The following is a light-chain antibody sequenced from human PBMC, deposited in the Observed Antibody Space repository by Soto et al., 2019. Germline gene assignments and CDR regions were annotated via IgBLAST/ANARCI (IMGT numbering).Light chain of an antibody. CDR2: TNS. J-gene: IGLJ1*01. Sequence: QSFLTQPPSVSGAPGRRVTISCTGSSSNIGAGYDVHWYQQLPGTAPKLLIYTNSIRPSGVPGRFSGSKSGTSASLAITGLQAEDEADYFCQSYDSSLSGYVFGTGTKVTVL. CDR1: SSNIGAGYD. V-gene: IGLV1-40*01. CDR3: QSYDSSLSGYV.